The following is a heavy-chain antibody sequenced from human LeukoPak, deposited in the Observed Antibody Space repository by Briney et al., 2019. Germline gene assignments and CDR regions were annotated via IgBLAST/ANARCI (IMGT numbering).Heavy chain of an antibody. CDR1: GYSISSGYY. D-gene: IGHD6-6*01. J-gene: IGHJ6*03. CDR3: AALEYSSSSSYYYDYLYV. V-gene: IGHV4-38-2*02. Sequence: SETLSLTCSVSGYSISSGYYWGWIRQPPGKGLEWIGRIHHSGSTSYNPSLKSRVTMSVDMSKNHFSLTLSSVTAADTAFYYCAALEYSSSSSYYYDYLYVWGKGTTVTVSS. CDR2: IHHSGST.